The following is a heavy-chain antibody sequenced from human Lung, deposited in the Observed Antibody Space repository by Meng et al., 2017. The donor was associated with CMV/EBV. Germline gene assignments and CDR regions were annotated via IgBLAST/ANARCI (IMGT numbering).Heavy chain of an antibody. CDR1: GYTFTGYY. V-gene: IGHV1-2*02. J-gene: IGHJ5*02. D-gene: IGHD2-2*01. Sequence: ASVKVSXXAXGYTFTGYYMHWVRQAPGQGLEWMGWINPNSGGTNYAQKFQGRVTMTRDTSISTAYMELSRLRSDDTAVYYCARGVGYCSSTSCQVWFDPWGQGXLVTVSS. CDR2: INPNSGGT. CDR3: ARGVGYCSSTSCQVWFDP.